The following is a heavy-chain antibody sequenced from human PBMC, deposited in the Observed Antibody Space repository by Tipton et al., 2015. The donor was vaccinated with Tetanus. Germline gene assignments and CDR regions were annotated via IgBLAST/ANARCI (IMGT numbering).Heavy chain of an antibody. CDR3: AREYSSGWHDAFDI. J-gene: IGHJ3*02. D-gene: IGHD6-19*01. V-gene: IGHV4-59*08. CDR1: GGSISSYY. CDR2: IYYSGST. Sequence: TLSLTCTVSGGSISSYYWSWIRQPPGKGLEWIGYIYYSGSTNYNPSLKSRVTISVDTSKNQFSLKLSSVTAADTAVYYCAREYSSGWHDAFDIWGQGTMVTVSS.